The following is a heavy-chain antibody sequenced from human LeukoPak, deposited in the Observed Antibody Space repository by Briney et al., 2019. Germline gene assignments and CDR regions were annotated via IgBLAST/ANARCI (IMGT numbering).Heavy chain of an antibody. Sequence: GASVKVSCKASGYTFTCYGISWVRQAPGQGLEWMGWLSAYNGNTNYAQKLQGRVTMTTDTSTSTACMELRSLRSDDTAVYYCARDIASSSWPGAFDIWGQGTMVTVSS. CDR1: GYTFTCYG. CDR3: ARDIASSSWPGAFDI. CDR2: LSAYNGNT. V-gene: IGHV1-18*01. J-gene: IGHJ3*02. D-gene: IGHD6-13*01.